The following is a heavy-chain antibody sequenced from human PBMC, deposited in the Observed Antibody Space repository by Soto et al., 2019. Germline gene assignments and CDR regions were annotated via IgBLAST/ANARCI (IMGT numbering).Heavy chain of an antibody. CDR2: INPATGAA. Sequence: QLHLVQSGAVVKKPGASVTVSCSASGYHVTAYYMHWVRQAPGRGLEWMGGINPATGAAKYTQTVQGRVTMTRETSTSTGFMELSGLTSGDTAVFYCARGGGVGVAGSAAFDMWGQGTLVTVSS. V-gene: IGHV1-2*02. CDR1: GYHVTAYY. J-gene: IGHJ3*02. D-gene: IGHD3-3*01. CDR3: ARGGGVGVAGSAAFDM.